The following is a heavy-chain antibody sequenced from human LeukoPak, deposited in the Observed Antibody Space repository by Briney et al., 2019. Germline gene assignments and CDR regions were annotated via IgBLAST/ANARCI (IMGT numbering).Heavy chain of an antibody. J-gene: IGHJ4*02. V-gene: IGHV3-30*18. CDR1: GFTVSSNY. Sequence: GGSLRLSCAVFGFTVSSNYMNWVRQAPGKGLEWVAVISYDGSNKYYADSVKGRFTISRDNSKNTLYLQMNSLRAEDTAVYYCAKDKRVEDSSSFDYWGQGTLVTVSS. CDR2: ISYDGSNK. CDR3: AKDKRVEDSSSFDY. D-gene: IGHD6-6*01.